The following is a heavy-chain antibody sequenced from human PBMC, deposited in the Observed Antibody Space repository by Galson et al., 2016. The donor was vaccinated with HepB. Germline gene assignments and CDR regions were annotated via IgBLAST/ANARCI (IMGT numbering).Heavy chain of an antibody. CDR3: ATGLGDYGDPFEY. CDR2: IKGDGTDM. D-gene: IGHD4/OR15-4a*01. Sequence: SLRLSCAASGITFSSCWMHWVRQVPGKGLVWVSRIKGDGTDMFYADSVRGRFTISRDNAKNTLYLQVSSLRVDDTSVYYCATGLGDYGDPFEYWGQGTLVTVSS. V-gene: IGHV3-74*01. J-gene: IGHJ4*02. CDR1: GITFSSCW.